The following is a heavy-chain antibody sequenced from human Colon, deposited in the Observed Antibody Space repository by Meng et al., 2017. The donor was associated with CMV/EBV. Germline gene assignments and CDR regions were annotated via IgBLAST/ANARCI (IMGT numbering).Heavy chain of an antibody. CDR2: IYSGGST. J-gene: IGHJ6*02. Sequence: GESLKISCVASGFTVSSDYMVWVRQAPGKGLERVSIIYSGGSTYYADSVTGRFTISRDNSKNTLYLQMNSLRAEDTAMYYCARSSLLAARYNHFYYGMDVWGQGTTVTVSS. D-gene: IGHD6-6*01. CDR3: ARSSLLAARYNHFYYGMDV. CDR1: GFTVSSDY. V-gene: IGHV3-53*01.